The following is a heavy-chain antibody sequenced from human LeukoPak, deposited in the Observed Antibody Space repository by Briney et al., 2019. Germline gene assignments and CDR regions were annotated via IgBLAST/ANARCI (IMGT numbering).Heavy chain of an antibody. CDR1: GYTFTSYY. CDR2: INPSGGST. D-gene: IGHD4-17*01. CDR3: ARDTAGDYSGY. J-gene: IGHJ4*02. V-gene: IGHV1-46*01. Sequence: ASVKVSCKASGYTFTSYYMHWVRQAPGQGLEWMGIINPSGGSTSYAQKFQGRVTMTRDTSTSTVYMELSSLRSGDTAVYYCARDTAGDYSGYWGQGTLVTVSS.